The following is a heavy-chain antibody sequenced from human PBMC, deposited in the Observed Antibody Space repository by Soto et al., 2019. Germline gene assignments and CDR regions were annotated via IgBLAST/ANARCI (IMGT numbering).Heavy chain of an antibody. CDR1: GFSLSNTRMG. CDR2: IFSNDEK. CDR3: ARINYGDYVGAFDI. V-gene: IGHV2-26*01. D-gene: IGHD4-17*01. J-gene: IGHJ3*02. Sequence: QVTLKESGPVLVKPTETLTLTCTVSGFSLSNTRMGVSWIRQPPGTALEWLAHIFSNDEKSYSTSLKSRLTIAKDTSKSQVVLTMTIMDPVDTATYYCARINYGDYVGAFDIWGQGTMVTVSS.